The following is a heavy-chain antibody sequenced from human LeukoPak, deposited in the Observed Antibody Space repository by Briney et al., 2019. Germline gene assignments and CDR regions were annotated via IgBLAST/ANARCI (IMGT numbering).Heavy chain of an antibody. J-gene: IGHJ6*02. V-gene: IGHV6-1*01. D-gene: IGHD6-19*01. Sequence: SQTLSLTCAISGDSVSSNSAAWNWIRQSPSRGLEWLGRTYYRSKWYNDYAVSGKSRIAINPDTSKNQLSLELNSVTPEDTGVYYCARDLVLAVTNYYYGMDVWGLGTTVTVSS. CDR1: GDSVSSNSAA. CDR2: TYYRSKWYN. CDR3: ARDLVLAVTNYYYGMDV.